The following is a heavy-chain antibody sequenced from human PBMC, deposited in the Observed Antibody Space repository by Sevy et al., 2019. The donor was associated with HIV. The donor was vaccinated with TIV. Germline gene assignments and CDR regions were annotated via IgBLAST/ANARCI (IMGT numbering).Heavy chain of an antibody. CDR3: AKDGTLMNYDILTGGDY. V-gene: IGHV3-30*18. Sequence: GGSLRLSCAASGFTFSSYGMHWVRQAPGKGLEWVAVISYDGSNKYYADSVKGRFTISRDNSKNTLYLQMKSLRAEDTAVYYCAKDGTLMNYDILTGGDYWGQGTLVTVSS. CDR1: GFTFSSYG. J-gene: IGHJ4*02. D-gene: IGHD3-9*01. CDR2: ISYDGSNK.